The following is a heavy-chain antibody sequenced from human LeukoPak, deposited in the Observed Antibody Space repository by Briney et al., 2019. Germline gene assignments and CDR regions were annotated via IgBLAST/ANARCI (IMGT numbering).Heavy chain of an antibody. J-gene: IGHJ4*02. CDR3: VREGWSGNYEIDY. CDR1: GYTFTGYY. Sequence: ASVKVSCKASGYTFTGYYMHWVRQAPGQGLGWMGWINPNSGDTNYAQKFQGRVTMTRDTSISTAYMELSRLRSDDTAVYSCVREGWSGNYEIDYWGQGTLVTVSS. D-gene: IGHD1-26*01. V-gene: IGHV1-2*02. CDR2: INPNSGDT.